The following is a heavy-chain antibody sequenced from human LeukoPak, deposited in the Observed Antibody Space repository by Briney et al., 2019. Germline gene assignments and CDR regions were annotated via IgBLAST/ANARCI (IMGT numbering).Heavy chain of an antibody. CDR1: GFTFSSYW. Sequence: PGGSLRLSCAASGFTFSSYWMHWVRQAPGKGLVWVSRINTDGSSTSYADSVKGRFTISRNNAKNTLYLQMNSLRAEDTAVYYCASFWQYGIAAPSDYWGQGTLVTVSS. J-gene: IGHJ4*02. CDR2: INTDGSST. CDR3: ASFWQYGIAAPSDY. D-gene: IGHD6-13*01. V-gene: IGHV3-74*01.